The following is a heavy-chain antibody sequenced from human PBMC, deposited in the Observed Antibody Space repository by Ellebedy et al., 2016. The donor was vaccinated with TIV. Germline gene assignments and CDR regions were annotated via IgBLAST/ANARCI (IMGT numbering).Heavy chain of an antibody. V-gene: IGHV3-66*01. CDR3: ARAPNHSSGTKYYFDY. D-gene: IGHD1-26*01. CDR2: IDSSGRI. J-gene: IGHJ4*02. CDR1: GFTVSDNY. Sequence: GESLKISCAASGFTVSDNYMSWVRQAPGKGLEWVSVIDSSGRIHYADSVKGRFFNSRDNSKNTLFLDMNNLRAEDTAAYYCARAPNHSSGTKYYFDYWGQGTLVTVSS.